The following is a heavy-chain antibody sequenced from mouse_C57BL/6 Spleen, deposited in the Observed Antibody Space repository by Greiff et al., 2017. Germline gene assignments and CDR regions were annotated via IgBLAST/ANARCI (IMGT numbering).Heavy chain of an antibody. J-gene: IGHJ4*01. CDR1: GYTFTSYW. CDR2: IDPSDSYT. CDR3: ARRLDGSSLYAMDY. Sequence: QVQLQQPGAELVMPGASVKLSCKASGYTFTSYWMHWVKQRPGQGLEWIGEIDPSDSYTNYNQKFKGKYTLTVDTSSSTAYMQLSSLTSEDSAVXYYARRLDGSSLYAMDYWGQGTTVTVSS. V-gene: IGHV1-69*01. D-gene: IGHD1-1*01.